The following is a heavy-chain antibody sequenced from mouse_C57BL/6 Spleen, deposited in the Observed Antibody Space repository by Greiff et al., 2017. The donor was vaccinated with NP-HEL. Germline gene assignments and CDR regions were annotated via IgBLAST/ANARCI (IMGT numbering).Heavy chain of an antibody. V-gene: IGHV2-5*01. CDR3: AKNKYYGSSRHYWYFDV. CDR1: GFSLTSYG. Sequence: QVQLQQSGPGLVQPSQSLSITCTVSGFSLTSYGVHWVRQSPGKGLEWLGVIWRGGSTDYNAAFMSRLSITKDNSKSQVFFKMNSLQADDTAIYYCAKNKYYGSSRHYWYFDVWGTGTTVTVSS. D-gene: IGHD1-1*01. CDR2: IWRGGST. J-gene: IGHJ1*03.